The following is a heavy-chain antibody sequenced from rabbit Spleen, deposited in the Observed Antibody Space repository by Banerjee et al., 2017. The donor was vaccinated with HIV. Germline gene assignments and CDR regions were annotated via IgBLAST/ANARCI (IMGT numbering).Heavy chain of an antibody. CDR2: IYAGSSDTT. J-gene: IGHJ6*01. Sequence: QSLEESGGDLVKPGASLTLTCKASGFSFSSGYDICWARQAPGKGLEWIACIYAGSSDTTYCATWAKGRFTCSKTSSTTVTLQMTSLTVADTATYFCARDTGTSFSSYGMDLWGQGTLVTVS. D-gene: IGHD7-1*01. CDR3: ARDTGTSFSSYGMDL. CDR1: GFSFSSGYD. V-gene: IGHV1S40*01.